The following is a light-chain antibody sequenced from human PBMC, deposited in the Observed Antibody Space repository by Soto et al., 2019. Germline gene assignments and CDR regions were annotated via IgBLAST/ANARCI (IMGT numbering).Light chain of an antibody. J-gene: IGLJ1*01. Sequence: QAVVTQPPSVSGAPGQRVTISCTGSNSNIGAGYEVHWYQQLPGTAPKLLIYRNNNRPSGVPDRFSGSKSGTSASLAITGLQADDEADYYCQSYDRSLSALYVFGTGTKVTVL. CDR3: QSYDRSLSALYV. CDR1: NSNIGAGYE. V-gene: IGLV1-40*01. CDR2: RNN.